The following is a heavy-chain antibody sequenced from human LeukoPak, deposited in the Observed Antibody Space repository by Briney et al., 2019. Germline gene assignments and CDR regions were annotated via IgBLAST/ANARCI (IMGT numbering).Heavy chain of an antibody. J-gene: IGHJ6*03. CDR1: GYSISSDYY. CDR2: IYYSGST. V-gene: IGHV4-38-2*02. D-gene: IGHD3-22*01. CDR3: ARSSEGRYYYDSSGFSYYYYYMDV. Sequence: PSETLSLTCTVSGYSISSDYYWGWIRQPPGKGLEWIGYIYYSGSTYYNPSLRSRVTISVDTSKNQFSLKLSSVTAADTAVYYCARSSEGRYYYDSSGFSYYYYYMDVWGKGTTVTISS.